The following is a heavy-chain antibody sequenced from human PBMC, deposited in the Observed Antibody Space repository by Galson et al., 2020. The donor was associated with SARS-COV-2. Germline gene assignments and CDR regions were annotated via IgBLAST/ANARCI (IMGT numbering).Heavy chain of an antibody. CDR2: ISISSSYI. J-gene: IGHJ3*02. CDR3: ARDDPWIRAYCSGGSCPSDAFDI. Sequence: GESLKISCAASGFTFSSYSMNWVRQAPGKGLEWVSSISISSSYIYYADSVKGRFTISRDNAKNSLYLQMNSLRAEDTAVYYCARDDPWIRAYCSGGSCPSDAFDIWGQGTMVTVSS. D-gene: IGHD2-15*01. V-gene: IGHV3-21*01. CDR1: GFTFSSYS.